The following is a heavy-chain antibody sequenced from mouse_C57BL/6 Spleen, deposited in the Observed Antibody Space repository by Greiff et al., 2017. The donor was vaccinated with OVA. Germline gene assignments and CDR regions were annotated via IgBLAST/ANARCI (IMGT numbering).Heavy chain of an antibody. D-gene: IGHD2-4*01. CDR3: ARGGYYDYDGAWFAY. Sequence: EVKLVESEGGLVQPGSSMKLSCTASGFTFSDYYMAWVRQVPEKGLEWVANINYDGSSTYYLDSLKSRFIISRDNAKNILYLQMSSLKSEDTATYYCARGGYYDYDGAWFAYWGQGTLVTVSA. CDR1: GFTFSDYY. V-gene: IGHV5-16*01. J-gene: IGHJ3*01. CDR2: INYDGSST.